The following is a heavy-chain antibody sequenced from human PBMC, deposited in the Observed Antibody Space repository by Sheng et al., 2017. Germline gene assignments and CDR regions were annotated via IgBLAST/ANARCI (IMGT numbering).Heavy chain of an antibody. D-gene: IGHD6-19*01. V-gene: IGHV3-23*01. Sequence: EVQLLESGGGLVQPGGSQRLSCAASGFTFSTYAMSWVRQAPGKGLEWVSGISGSDGSTYYADSVKGRFTISRDNSKNTLYLQMNSLRAEDTAVYYCAKAKSSGWYVFDYWGQGTLVTVSS. J-gene: IGHJ4*02. CDR2: ISGSDGST. CDR3: AKAKSSGWYVFDY. CDR1: GFTFSTYA.